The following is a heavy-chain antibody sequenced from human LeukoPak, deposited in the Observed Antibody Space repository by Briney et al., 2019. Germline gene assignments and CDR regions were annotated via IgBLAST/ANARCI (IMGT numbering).Heavy chain of an antibody. CDR2: IYYSGST. Sequence: SETLSLTCTVSGGSISSSSYYWGWIRQPPGKGLGWIGSIYYSGSTYYNPSLKSRVTISVDTSKNQFSLKLSSVTAADTAVYYCARHFAIFGVVISPIDYWGQGTLVTVSS. D-gene: IGHD3-3*01. V-gene: IGHV4-39*01. CDR3: ARHFAIFGVVISPIDY. J-gene: IGHJ4*02. CDR1: GGSISSSSYY.